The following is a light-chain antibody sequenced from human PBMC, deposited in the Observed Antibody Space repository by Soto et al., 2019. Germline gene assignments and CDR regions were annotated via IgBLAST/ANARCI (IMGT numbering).Light chain of an antibody. CDR3: QQYGSSPRT. V-gene: IGKV3-20*01. Sequence: EIVLPQSPCRVSFSPGEPGPLSCMASQTVISSYLAWYQQKPGQAPRLLIYGASSRAAGIPDRFSGSGSETDFTLTIGRLEPEDSAVYYCQQYGSSPRTFGQGTKVDIK. J-gene: IGKJ1*01. CDR1: QTVISSY. CDR2: GAS.